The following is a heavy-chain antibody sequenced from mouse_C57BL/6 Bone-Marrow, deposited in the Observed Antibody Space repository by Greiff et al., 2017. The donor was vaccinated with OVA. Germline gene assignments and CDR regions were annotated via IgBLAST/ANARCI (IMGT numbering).Heavy chain of an antibody. D-gene: IGHD1-2*01. J-gene: IGHJ4*01. CDR2: INPYNGGT. CDR3: ARERLRRYAMDD. Sequence: VQLQQSGPVLVKPGASVKMSCKASGYTFTDYYMNWFKQTHGQSLEWIGVINPYNGGTSYNQKFKGKATLTVDKSSSTAYMELNSLTSEDSAVYYCARERLRRYAMDDWGQGTSVTVAS. CDR1: GYTFTDYY. V-gene: IGHV1-19*01.